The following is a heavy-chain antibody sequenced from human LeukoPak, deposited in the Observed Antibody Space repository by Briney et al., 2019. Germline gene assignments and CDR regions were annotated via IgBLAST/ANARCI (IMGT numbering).Heavy chain of an antibody. CDR2: ISAYNGNT. J-gene: IGHJ3*02. CDR3: ARGGGYGDYLEAFDI. V-gene: IGHV1-18*01. Sequence: ASVKASCKASGYTFTSYGISWARQAPGQGLEWMGWISAYNGNTNYAQKLQGRVTMTTDTSTSTAYMELRSLRSDDTAVYYCARGGGYGDYLEAFDIWGQGTMVTVSS. D-gene: IGHD4-17*01. CDR1: GYTFTSYG.